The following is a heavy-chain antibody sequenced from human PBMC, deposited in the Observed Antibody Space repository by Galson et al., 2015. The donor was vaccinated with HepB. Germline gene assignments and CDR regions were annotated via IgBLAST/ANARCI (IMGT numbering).Heavy chain of an antibody. Sequence: SETLSLTCAVYGGSFSGYYWSWIRQPPGKGLEWIGEINHSRSTNYNPSLKSRVTISVDTSKNQFSLKLSSVTAADTAVYYCARGRAGRAIVVVAATGWFDPWGQGTLVTVSS. CDR2: INHSRST. J-gene: IGHJ5*02. CDR3: ARGRAGRAIVVVAATGWFDP. D-gene: IGHD2-15*01. CDR1: GGSFSGYY. V-gene: IGHV4-34*01.